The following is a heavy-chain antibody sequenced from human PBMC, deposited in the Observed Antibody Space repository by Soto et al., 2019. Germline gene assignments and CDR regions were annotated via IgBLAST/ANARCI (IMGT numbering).Heavy chain of an antibody. Sequence: GGSLRLSCAASGFTFSSCAMSWVRRAPGKGLEWVSGNSGGGKNTYYADSVKGRVAISRDNSKNILYLQMNSLRVEDTAVYYCAKSEGGVSGHVDCWGQGIQVTVSS. CDR2: NSGGGKNT. V-gene: IGHV3-23*01. CDR1: GFTFSSCA. D-gene: IGHD1-26*01. CDR3: AKSEGGVSGHVDC. J-gene: IGHJ4*02.